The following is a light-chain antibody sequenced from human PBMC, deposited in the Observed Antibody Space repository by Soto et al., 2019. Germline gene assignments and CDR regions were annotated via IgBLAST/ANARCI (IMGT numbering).Light chain of an antibody. Sequence: DIQMTQSPSSLSASVGDRVTITCRASQGISTYLNWYQQKPGKAPKLLIYSTSTLESGVPSRFSGSGGGTDFTLTISSLQPEDFATYYFQQGYNTVLSFGGGTKVEVK. CDR1: QGISTY. CDR3: QQGYNTVLS. V-gene: IGKV1-39*01. J-gene: IGKJ4*01. CDR2: STS.